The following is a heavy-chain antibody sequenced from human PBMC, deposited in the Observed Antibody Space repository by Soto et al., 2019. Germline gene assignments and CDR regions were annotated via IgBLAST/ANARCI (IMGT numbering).Heavy chain of an antibody. J-gene: IGHJ6*02. Sequence: GGSLRLSCAASGFTFSSYGMHWVRQAPGKGLEWVAVISYDGSNKYYADSVKGRFTISRDNSKNTLYLQMNSLRAEDTAVYYCAKYNTRIYGMDVWGQGTTVTVSS. CDR2: ISYDGSNK. D-gene: IGHD3-22*01. V-gene: IGHV3-30*18. CDR1: GFTFSSYG. CDR3: AKYNTRIYGMDV.